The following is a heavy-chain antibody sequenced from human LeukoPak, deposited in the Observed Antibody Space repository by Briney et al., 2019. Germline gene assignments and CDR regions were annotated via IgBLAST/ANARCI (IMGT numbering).Heavy chain of an antibody. J-gene: IGHJ4*02. CDR2: IYPGDFDT. D-gene: IGHD2-21*02. Sequence: PGESLKISCKASGYTFTNYWIGWVRQMPGKGLEWMGIIYPGDFDTTYGPSFEGQVTISADKSITTAYLQWSSLKASDTAIYYCARRGDWALEYWGQGTLVTVSS. CDR3: ARRGDWALEY. CDR1: GYTFTNYW. V-gene: IGHV5-51*01.